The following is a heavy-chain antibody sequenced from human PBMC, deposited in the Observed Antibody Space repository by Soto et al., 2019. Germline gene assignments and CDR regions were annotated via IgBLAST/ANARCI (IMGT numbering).Heavy chain of an antibody. J-gene: IGHJ4*02. Sequence: GGSLRLSCEASGFTFNNYGIHWVRQAPGKGLEWVAVISNDGDDQYYADSVKGRFAISRDNSRNTLYLQMNSLRPEDTAMYYCAKEGIELWSAFDCWGQGTLVTVSS. CDR3: AKEGIELWSAFDC. CDR1: GFTFNNYG. CDR2: ISNDGDDQ. D-gene: IGHD3-10*01. V-gene: IGHV3-30*18.